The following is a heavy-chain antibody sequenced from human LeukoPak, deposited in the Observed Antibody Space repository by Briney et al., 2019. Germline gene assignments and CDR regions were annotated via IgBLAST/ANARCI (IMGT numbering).Heavy chain of an antibody. CDR3: ARCIAVAGTGYYYYMDV. D-gene: IGHD6-19*01. V-gene: IGHV1-18*01. CDR2: ISAYNGNT. CDR1: GYTFTSYG. J-gene: IGHJ6*03. Sequence: ASVRVSCKASGYTFTSYGISWVRQAPGQGLEWMGWISAYNGNTNYAQKLQGRVTMTTDTSTSTAYMELRSLRSDDTAVYYCARCIAVAGTGYYYYMDVWGKGTTVTVSS.